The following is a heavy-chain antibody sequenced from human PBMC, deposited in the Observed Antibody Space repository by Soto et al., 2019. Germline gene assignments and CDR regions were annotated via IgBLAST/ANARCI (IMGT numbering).Heavy chain of an antibody. Sequence: GESLKISCAASGFTFSSYAMSWVRQAPGKGLEWVSAISGSGGSTYYADSVKGRFTISRDNSKNTLYLQMNSLRAEDTAVYYCAKELSSSGWSYYYYYGMDVWGQGTTVTVSS. CDR2: ISGSGGST. D-gene: IGHD6-19*01. CDR3: AKELSSSGWSYYYYYGMDV. CDR1: GFTFSSYA. V-gene: IGHV3-23*01. J-gene: IGHJ6*02.